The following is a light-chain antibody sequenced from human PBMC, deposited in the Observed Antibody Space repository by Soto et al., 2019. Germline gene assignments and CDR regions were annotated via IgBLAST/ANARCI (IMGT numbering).Light chain of an antibody. CDR2: RDN. CDR1: SSNIERNY. J-gene: IGLJ1*01. V-gene: IGLV1-47*01. Sequence: QSVLTQPPSPSGTPGQRVTISCSGSSSNIERNYVYWYQQLPGTAPKLLIFRDNQRPSGVPDRFSGSKSGTSASLAISGLRSEDEADYYCQSYDISLRGFVFGTGTKLTVL. CDR3: QSYDISLRGFV.